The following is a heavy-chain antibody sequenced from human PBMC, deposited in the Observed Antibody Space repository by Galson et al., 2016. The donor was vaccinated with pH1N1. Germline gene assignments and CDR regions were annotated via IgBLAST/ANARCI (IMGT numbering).Heavy chain of an antibody. D-gene: IGHD3-10*01. CDR3: AKPIYGSGGFDP. Sequence: SLRLSCADSGFTFSSYGMHWVRQAPGKGLEWVAVISYDGSKKYYADSVKGRFTISRDNSKNTLYLQMNSLRAEDTAVYYCAKPIYGSGGFDPWGQGTLVTASS. V-gene: IGHV3-30*18. CDR2: ISYDGSKK. J-gene: IGHJ5*02. CDR1: GFTFSSYG.